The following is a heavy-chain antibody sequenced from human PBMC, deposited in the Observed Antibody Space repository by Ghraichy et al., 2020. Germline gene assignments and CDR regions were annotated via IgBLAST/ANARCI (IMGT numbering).Heavy chain of an antibody. CDR3: ARRSDSSPTSDAFDI. CDR2: IIPIFGTA. J-gene: IGHJ3*02. V-gene: IGHV1-69*13. D-gene: IGHD6-13*01. CDR1: GGTFSSYA. Sequence: SVKVSCKASGGTFSSYAISWVRQAPGQGLEWMGGIIPIFGTANYAQKFQGRVTITADESTSTAYMELSSLRSEDTAVYYCARRSDSSPTSDAFDIWGQGTMVTVSS.